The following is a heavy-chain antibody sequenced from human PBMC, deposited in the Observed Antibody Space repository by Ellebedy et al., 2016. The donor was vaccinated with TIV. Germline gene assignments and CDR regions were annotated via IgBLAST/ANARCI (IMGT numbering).Heavy chain of an antibody. CDR3: ARGEGDYPPIFDY. V-gene: IGHV4-31*03. Sequence: SETLSLXXTVSGGSISSGGYYWSWIRQHPGKGLEWIGYIYYSGSTYYNPSLKSRVTISVDTSKNQFSLKLSSVTAADTAVYYCARGEGDYPPIFDYWGQGTLVTVSS. CDR1: GGSISSGGYY. D-gene: IGHD4-17*01. J-gene: IGHJ4*02. CDR2: IYYSGST.